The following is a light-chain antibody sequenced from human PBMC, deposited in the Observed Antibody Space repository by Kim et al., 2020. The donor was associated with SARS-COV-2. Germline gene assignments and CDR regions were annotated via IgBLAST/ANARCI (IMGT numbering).Light chain of an antibody. Sequence: DIVMTQSPLSLPVTPGEPASISCRSSQSLLHSNGYNYLDWYLQKPGQSPQLLISLGSNRASGVPDRFSGSGSGTDFTLKISRVEAEDVGLYFCMQVLQSPSFGGGAKVDI. CDR2: LGS. CDR1: QSLLHSNGYNY. V-gene: IGKV2-28*01. CDR3: MQVLQSPS. J-gene: IGKJ4*01.